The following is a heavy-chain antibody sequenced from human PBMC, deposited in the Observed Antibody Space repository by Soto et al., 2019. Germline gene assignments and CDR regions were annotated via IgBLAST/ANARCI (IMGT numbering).Heavy chain of an antibody. CDR3: ARVAGSGWYDG. CDR1: GGYISSGGYS. Sequence: QLQLQESGSGLVKPSQTLSLTCAVSGGYISSGGYSWSWIRQPPGKGLEWIGNIYYSGSTYYNPSLKSRVIISVDRSKNQCSLELSSVTAADTAAYYCARVAGSGWYDGWGQGTLVTVSS. V-gene: IGHV4-30-2*01. D-gene: IGHD6-19*01. J-gene: IGHJ4*02. CDR2: IYYSGST.